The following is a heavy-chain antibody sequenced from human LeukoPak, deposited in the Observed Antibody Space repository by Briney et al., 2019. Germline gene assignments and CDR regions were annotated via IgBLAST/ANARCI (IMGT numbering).Heavy chain of an antibody. V-gene: IGHV1-18*01. CDR2: ISAYNGNT. CDR3: ARDRAAVAGTWMGAWFDP. J-gene: IGHJ5*02. Sequence: ASVKVSCKASGYTFTSYGISWVRQAPGRGLEGMGWISAYNGNTNYAQKLQGRVTMTTDTSTSTAYMELRSLRSDDTAVYYCARDRAAVAGTWMGAWFDPWGQGTLVTVSS. D-gene: IGHD6-19*01. CDR1: GYTFTSYG.